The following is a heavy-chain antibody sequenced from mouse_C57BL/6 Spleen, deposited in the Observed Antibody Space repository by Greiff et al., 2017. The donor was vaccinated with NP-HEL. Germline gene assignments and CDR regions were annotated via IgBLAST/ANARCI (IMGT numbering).Heavy chain of an antibody. CDR2: IYPGDGDT. CDR1: GYAFSSSW. V-gene: IGHV1-82*01. D-gene: IGHD1-1*01. Sequence: QVQLQQSGPELVKPGASVKISCKASGYAFSSSWMNWVKQRPGKGLEWIGRIYPGDGDTNYNGKFKGKATLTADKSSSTAYMQLSSLTSEDSAVYFCAISTIYYYGSPYYAMDYWGQGTSVTVSS. CDR3: AISTIYYYGSPYYAMDY. J-gene: IGHJ4*01.